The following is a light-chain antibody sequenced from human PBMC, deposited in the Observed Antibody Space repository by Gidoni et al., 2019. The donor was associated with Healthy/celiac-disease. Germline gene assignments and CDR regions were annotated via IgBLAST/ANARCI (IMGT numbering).Light chain of an antibody. CDR1: HGIINY. CDR2: AAS. CDR3: QKYNSAPPLT. Sequence: DIQMNHSPSSLSASVGDRVTITSRASHGIINYLACYQQQPRKVPTLLLYAASTLQSGVPSQFSGSRSGTDFILTISSLQAEDVVTYYCQKYNSAPPLTFGGGTKVEIK. J-gene: IGKJ4*01. V-gene: IGKV1-27*01.